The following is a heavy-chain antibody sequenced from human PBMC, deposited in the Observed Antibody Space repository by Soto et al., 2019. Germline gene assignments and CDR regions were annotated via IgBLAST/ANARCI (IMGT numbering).Heavy chain of an antibody. CDR1: GGSISSYY. CDR3: ARANVGPPGGGSWIMPFDF. J-gene: IGHJ4*02. D-gene: IGHD2-15*01. V-gene: IGHV4-4*07. Sequence: QVKLRESGPGLVKPSETLSLTCTVSGGSISSYYWSWIRQSAGQGLGWIGRIYPXGSTNYNPSLKSRVTMSAGTSKNQFALRLTSVTAADTAVYYCARANVGPPGGGSWIMPFDFWGQGTLVTVSS. CDR2: IYPXGST.